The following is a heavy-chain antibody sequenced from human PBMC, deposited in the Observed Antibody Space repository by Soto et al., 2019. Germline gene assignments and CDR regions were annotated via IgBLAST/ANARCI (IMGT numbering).Heavy chain of an antibody. V-gene: IGHV4-30-2*01. D-gene: IGHD3-16*01. CDR3: ARGLYSLGHYFDF. Sequence: PSETLSLTCAVSGDSISNADYSWSWIRQPPGKGLEWIGYIFHSGTTSYNPSLKSRLTVSVDRTRNQFPLKLTSGTAADTAVYFCARGLYSLGHYFDFWGQGILVTVSS. CDR2: IFHSGTT. CDR1: GDSISNADYS. J-gene: IGHJ4*02.